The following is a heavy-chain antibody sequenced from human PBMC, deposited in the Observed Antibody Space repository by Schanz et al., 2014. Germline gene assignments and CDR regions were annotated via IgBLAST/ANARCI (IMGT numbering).Heavy chain of an antibody. CDR3: AKDRSWDYDSSGYFDY. J-gene: IGHJ4*02. CDR1: GITFSSHS. Sequence: EVHLVESGGGLVQPGGSLRLSCAASGITFSSHSFNWVRQAPGKGLEWISYITYNGGTIYYADSVKGRFTISRDNAKNSLYLEMNSLRAEDTAVYYGAKDRSWDYDSSGYFDYWGQGTLVTVSS. CDR2: ITYNGGTI. D-gene: IGHD3-22*01. V-gene: IGHV3-48*01.